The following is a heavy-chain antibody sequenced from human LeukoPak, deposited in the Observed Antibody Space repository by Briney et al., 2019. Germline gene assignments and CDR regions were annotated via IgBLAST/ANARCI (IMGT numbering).Heavy chain of an antibody. CDR1: GFTFSSYW. CDR3: ARDKMVVPTRFDY. D-gene: IGHD4/OR15-4a*01. V-gene: IGHV3-7*01. J-gene: IGHJ4*02. CDR2: IKQDSGEI. Sequence: GGSLRLTCVASGFTFSSYWMSWVRQAPGKGPEWVANIKQDSGEIYYVDSVKGRFTISRDNAKNSLYLQMNSLRAEDTAVYYCARDKMVVPTRFDYWGQGILVTVSS.